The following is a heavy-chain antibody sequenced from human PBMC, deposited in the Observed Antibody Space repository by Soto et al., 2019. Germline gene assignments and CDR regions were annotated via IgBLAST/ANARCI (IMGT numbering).Heavy chain of an antibody. CDR1: GASISGFY. Sequence: SETLSLTCTVPGASISGFYWSWIRKSAGKGLEWIGRIYATGTTDYNPSLKSRVMMSVDTSKKQFSLKLRSVTAADTAVYYCVRDGTKTLRDWFEPWGQGISVTV. J-gene: IGHJ5*02. V-gene: IGHV4-4*07. CDR2: IYATGTT. D-gene: IGHD1-1*01. CDR3: VRDGTKTLRDWFEP.